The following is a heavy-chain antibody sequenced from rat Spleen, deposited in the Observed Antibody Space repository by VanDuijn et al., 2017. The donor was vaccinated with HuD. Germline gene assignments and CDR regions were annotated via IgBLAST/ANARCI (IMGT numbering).Heavy chain of an antibody. CDR3: VTHGPAYSELVY. J-gene: IGHJ2*01. CDR2: ITYDGSRI. CDR1: GFTFSDYA. Sequence: EVQLVESGGGLVQPGRSLKLSCAASGFTFSDYAMAWVRQAPKKGLEWVATITYDGSRIHYRDSVKGRFTISRDNAKSTLYLQMDSLRSEDTATYYCVTHGPAYSELVYLGQGVMVTVSP. V-gene: IGHV5-17*01. D-gene: IGHD1-11*01.